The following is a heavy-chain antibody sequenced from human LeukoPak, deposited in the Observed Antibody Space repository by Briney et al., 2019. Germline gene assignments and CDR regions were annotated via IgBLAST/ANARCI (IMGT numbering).Heavy chain of an antibody. Sequence: GGSLRLSCAVSGVTVNNNYMHWVRQAPGKGLEWVSVIYSGDYTYYADSVKGRFTISRDNSKNTLYLQMNSLRAEDTAVYYCAKDLGFLEWFGAFDIWGQGTMVTVSS. V-gene: IGHV3-53*01. J-gene: IGHJ3*02. CDR1: GVTVNNNY. D-gene: IGHD3-3*01. CDR2: IYSGDYT. CDR3: AKDLGFLEWFGAFDI.